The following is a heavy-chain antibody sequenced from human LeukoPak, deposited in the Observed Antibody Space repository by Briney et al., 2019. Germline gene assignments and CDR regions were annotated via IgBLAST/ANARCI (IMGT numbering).Heavy chain of an antibody. CDR1: GYSFTSYW. Sequence: PGESLKISCKGSGYSFTSYWIGWVRQLPGKGLEWWGIIYPCDSDTRYSPSFQGQVTISADKSISTAYLQWSSLKASDTAMYYCATWPGYCSGGSCRDDFDYWGQGTLVTVSS. V-gene: IGHV5-51*01. D-gene: IGHD2-15*01. CDR3: ATWPGYCSGGSCRDDFDY. J-gene: IGHJ4*02. CDR2: IYPCDSDT.